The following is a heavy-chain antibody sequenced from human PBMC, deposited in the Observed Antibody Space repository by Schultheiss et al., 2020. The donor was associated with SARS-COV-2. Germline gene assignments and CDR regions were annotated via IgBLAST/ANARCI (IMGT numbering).Heavy chain of an antibody. CDR3: ARVYCSSTSCYIALDY. CDR2: INPNSGGT. V-gene: IGHV1-2*02. Sequence: ASVKVSCKASGYTFTGYYMHWVRQAPGQGLEWMGWINPNSGGTNYAQKFQGRVTMTRDTSISTAYMELSRLRSDDTAVYYCARVYCSSTSCYIALDYWGQGAVVTVSS. D-gene: IGHD2-2*02. CDR1: GYTFTGYY. J-gene: IGHJ4*02.